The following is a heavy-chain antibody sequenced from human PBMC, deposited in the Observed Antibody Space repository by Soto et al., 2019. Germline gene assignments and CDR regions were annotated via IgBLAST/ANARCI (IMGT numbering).Heavy chain of an antibody. J-gene: IGHJ4*02. CDR2: ISAYNGNT. CDR3: ARAGRYSGSYGGYYFAY. CDR1: GYTFTSYG. Sequence: QVQLVQSGAELKKPGASVKVSCQASGYTFTSYGISGVRQATGQGLEWMGWISAYNGNTNYAQKIQGRVTMTTDTSTSTAYMELRSLRSDDTAVYYCARAGRYSGSYGGYYFAYWGPGTLVTVSS. V-gene: IGHV1-18*01. D-gene: IGHD1-26*01.